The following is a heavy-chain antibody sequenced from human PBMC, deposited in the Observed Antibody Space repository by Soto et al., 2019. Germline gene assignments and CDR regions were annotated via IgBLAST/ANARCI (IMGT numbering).Heavy chain of an antibody. D-gene: IGHD3-10*02. Sequence: SLTCTVSGASVSTGVYYWTWIRQHPGKGLEWIGYIDNTGSAYYNPSLTGRVDISVDTSKNQFSLNLQSLTAADTAFYYCAGAVSDLHVRRYRTAYVDEGGQGIL. V-gene: IGHV4-31*03. CDR3: AGAVSDLHVRRYRTAYVDE. CDR1: GASVSTGVYY. J-gene: IGHJ4*02. CDR2: IDNTGSA.